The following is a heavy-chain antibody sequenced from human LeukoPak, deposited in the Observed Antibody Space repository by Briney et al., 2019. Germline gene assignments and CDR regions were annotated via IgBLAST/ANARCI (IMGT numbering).Heavy chain of an antibody. V-gene: IGHV4-39*01. D-gene: IGHD3-3*01. Sequence: PSETLSLTCTVSGGSISSSSYYWGWIRQPPGKGLEWIGSIYYSGSTYYNPSLKSRVTISVDTSKNQFSLKLSSVTAADTAVYYCARLERITIFGVVLDAFDIWGQGTMVTVSS. J-gene: IGHJ3*02. CDR1: GGSISSSSYY. CDR3: ARLERITIFGVVLDAFDI. CDR2: IYYSGST.